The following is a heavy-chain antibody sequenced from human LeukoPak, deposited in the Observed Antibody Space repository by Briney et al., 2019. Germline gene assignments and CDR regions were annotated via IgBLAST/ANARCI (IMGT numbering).Heavy chain of an antibody. CDR1: GFTFSSYG. J-gene: IGHJ3*02. V-gene: IGHV3-23*01. CDR3: AKDYYDSSGYYYDDAFDI. D-gene: IGHD3-22*01. Sequence: PGGSLRLSCAASGFTFSSYGMHWVRQAPGKGLEWVSAISGSGGSTYYADSVKGRFTISRDNSKNTLYLQMNSLRAEDTAVYYCAKDYYDSSGYYYDDAFDIWGQGTMVTVSS. CDR2: ISGSGGST.